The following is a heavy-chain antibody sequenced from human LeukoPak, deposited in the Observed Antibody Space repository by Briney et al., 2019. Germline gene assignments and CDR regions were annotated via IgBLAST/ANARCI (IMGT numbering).Heavy chain of an antibody. Sequence: PSETLSLTCTVSGGSISSSSYYWGWIRQPPGKGLEWIGSIYYSGSTYYNPSLKSRVTISVDTSKNQFSLKLSSVTAADTAVYHCARLPGRYSSSGFDYWGQGTLSPSPQ. J-gene: IGHJ4*02. CDR3: ARLPGRYSSSGFDY. D-gene: IGHD6-6*01. V-gene: IGHV4-39*01. CDR2: IYYSGST. CDR1: GGSISSSSYY.